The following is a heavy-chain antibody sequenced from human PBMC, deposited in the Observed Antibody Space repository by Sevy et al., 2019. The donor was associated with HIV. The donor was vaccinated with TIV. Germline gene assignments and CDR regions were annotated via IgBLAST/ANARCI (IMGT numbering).Heavy chain of an antibody. V-gene: IGHV3-23*01. CDR1: GFTFDNYA. Sequence: GGSLRLSCAASGFTFDNYAMTWVRQTPGKGLEWVSTLDNSGDNTYNADSVKGRFTISRGNSKNTLYLQMDSLRAEDTAIYYCAKAGGGWNYFDYSGQGTLVTVSS. J-gene: IGHJ4*02. CDR3: AKAGGGWNYFDY. CDR2: LDNSGDNT. D-gene: IGHD6-19*01.